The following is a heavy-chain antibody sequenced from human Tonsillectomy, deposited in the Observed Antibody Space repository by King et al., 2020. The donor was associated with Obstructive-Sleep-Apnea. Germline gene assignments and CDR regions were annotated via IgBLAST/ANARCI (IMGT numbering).Heavy chain of an antibody. CDR2: IDLDDDK. V-gene: IGHV2-70*11. Sequence: VTLKESGPALVKPTQTLTLTCTFSGFSLSTSGMCVSWIRQPPGKALEWLARIDLDDDKYYSTSLKTRLTISKDPSKNQVVLTMTNMDPVDTATYYCARIQSAIAAAGRVPRDAFDIWGQGTMVTVSS. CDR1: GFSLSTSGMC. D-gene: IGHD6-13*01. CDR3: ARIQSAIAAAGRVPRDAFDI. J-gene: IGHJ3*02.